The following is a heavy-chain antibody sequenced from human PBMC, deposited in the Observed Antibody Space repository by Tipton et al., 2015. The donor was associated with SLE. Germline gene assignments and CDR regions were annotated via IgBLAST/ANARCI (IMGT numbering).Heavy chain of an antibody. CDR2: IYPGDSDT. Sequence: VQLVQSGAEVKKPGESLKISCKGSGYSFTSYWIGWVRQMPGKGLEWMGIIYPGDSDTRYSPSFQGQVTISADKSISTAYLQWSSLKASDTAMYYCVRLRTIFGSDYYGMDVWGQGTTVTVSS. CDR3: VRLRTIFGSDYYGMDV. V-gene: IGHV5-51*01. CDR1: GYSFTSYW. J-gene: IGHJ6*02. D-gene: IGHD3-3*01.